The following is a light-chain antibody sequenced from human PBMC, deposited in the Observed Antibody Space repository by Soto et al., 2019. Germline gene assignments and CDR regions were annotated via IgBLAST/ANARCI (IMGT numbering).Light chain of an antibody. CDR1: QSTSTY. CDR2: AAP. CDR3: QQSYSTPRT. J-gene: IGKJ4*01. Sequence: IQMTQSPSSLSASLVNRVTITCQASQSTSTYLNWYQQKPGKAPELMIFAAPSLPRGVPSRFSGRGSGTDFTLTISSLQPEDFATYYCQQSYSTPRTFGGGTKVDIK. V-gene: IGKV1-39*01.